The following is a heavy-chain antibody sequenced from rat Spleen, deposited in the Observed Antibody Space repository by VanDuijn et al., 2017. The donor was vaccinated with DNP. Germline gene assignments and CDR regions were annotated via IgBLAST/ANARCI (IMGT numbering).Heavy chain of an antibody. Sequence: EVHLQESGPGLVKPSQSLSLTCSVTGYSITSSYRWNWIRKFPGTKLEWMGYIYSAGSTNYNPSLKSRVSITRDTSKNQFFLQVNSVTSEDTATYYCASSYNNYWDWFAYWGQGTLVTVSS. CDR3: ASSYNNYWDWFAY. J-gene: IGHJ3*01. CDR1: GYSITSSYR. CDR2: IYSAGST. D-gene: IGHD1-10*01. V-gene: IGHV3-3*01.